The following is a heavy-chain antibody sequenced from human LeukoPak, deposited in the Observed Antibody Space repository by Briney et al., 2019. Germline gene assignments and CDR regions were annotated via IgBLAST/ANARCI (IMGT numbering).Heavy chain of an antibody. CDR2: INPSGGST. Sequence: ASVKVSCKASGYTFTSYYMHWVRQAPGQGLEWMGIINPSGGSTSYAQKFQGRVTMTRDTSTSTVYMELSSLRSEDTAVYYCAKRASAYSSSWRFDYWGQGTLVTVSS. CDR3: AKRASAYSSSWRFDY. CDR1: GYTFTSYY. D-gene: IGHD6-13*01. J-gene: IGHJ4*02. V-gene: IGHV1-46*01.